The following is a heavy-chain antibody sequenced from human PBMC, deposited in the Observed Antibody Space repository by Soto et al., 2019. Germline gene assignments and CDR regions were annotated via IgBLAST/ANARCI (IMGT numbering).Heavy chain of an antibody. D-gene: IGHD3-3*01. V-gene: IGHV1-2*02. CDR1: GYPVTAYY. Sequence: QLHLVQSGAVVKKPGASVTVSCSASGYPVTAYYMHWVRQAPGRGLEWMGGINPATGAAKYTKTVKGRVSITRDTSTRTVFMDVSGLKSEDTAVFYWARGGGVGVAGSAAFDMWGQGTLVTVSS. J-gene: IGHJ3*02. CDR3: ARGGGVGVAGSAAFDM. CDR2: INPATGAA.